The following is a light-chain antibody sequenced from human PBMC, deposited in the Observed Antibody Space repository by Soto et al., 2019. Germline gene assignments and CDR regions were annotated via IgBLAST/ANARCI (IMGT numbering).Light chain of an antibody. J-gene: IGKJ1*01. CDR3: QQYYTTPWT. Sequence: DIVMTQSPDSLAVSLGERATINCKSNQSVLYSSDNKNYLTWYQQRPGQPPKLLIYWASTRESGVPDRFSGSGSGTDFTLTISSLQAEDVAVYYCQQYYTTPWTFGQGTKVEI. CDR1: QSVLYSSDNKNY. V-gene: IGKV4-1*01. CDR2: WAS.